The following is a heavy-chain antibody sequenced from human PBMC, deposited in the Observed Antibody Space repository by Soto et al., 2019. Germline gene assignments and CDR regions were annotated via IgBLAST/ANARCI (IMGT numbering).Heavy chain of an antibody. CDR1: GFTFDDYA. V-gene: IGHV3-9*01. Sequence: EVQLVESGGGLVQPGRSLRLSCAASGFTFDDYARHWVRQAPGKGLEWGSGISWNSGSIGYADSVKGRFTISRDNAKNSLYLQMNSLRAEDTALYYCAKDIGGYGDYAFDIWGQGTMVTVSS. CDR3: AKDIGGYGDYAFDI. D-gene: IGHD4-17*01. CDR2: ISWNSGSI. J-gene: IGHJ3*02.